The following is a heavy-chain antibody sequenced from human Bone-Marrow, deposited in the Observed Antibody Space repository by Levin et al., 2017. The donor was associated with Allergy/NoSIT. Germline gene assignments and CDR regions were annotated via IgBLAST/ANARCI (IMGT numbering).Heavy chain of an antibody. D-gene: IGHD5-18*01. V-gene: IGHV3-48*04. CDR1: GFTFSSYM. CDR2: ISDRGII. J-gene: IGHJ4*02. CDR3: ARDAGYSYGPVALDY. Sequence: PGGSLRLSCAASGFTFSSYMMNWVRQAPGKGLEWLSYISDRGIIYYADSVKGRFTISRDNAKNSLYLQMNSLGVEDTAVYFCARDAGYSYGPVALDYWGQGTLVTVSS.